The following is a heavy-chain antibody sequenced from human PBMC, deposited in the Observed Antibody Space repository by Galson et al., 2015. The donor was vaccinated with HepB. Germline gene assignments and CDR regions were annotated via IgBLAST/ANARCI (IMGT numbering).Heavy chain of an antibody. CDR2: FDPEDGET. D-gene: IGHD3-22*01. J-gene: IGHJ3*02. CDR3: ATSADYYDSSGFI. Sequence: SVKVSCKASGYTLTELSMHWVRQAPGKGLEWMGGFDPEDGETIYAQKFQGRVTMTEDTSTDTAYMELGSLRSEDTAVYYCATSADYYDSSGFIWGQGTMVTVSS. V-gene: IGHV1-24*01. CDR1: GYTLTELS.